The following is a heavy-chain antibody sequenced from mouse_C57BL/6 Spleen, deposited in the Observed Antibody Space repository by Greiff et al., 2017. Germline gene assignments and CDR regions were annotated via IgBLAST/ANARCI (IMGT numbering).Heavy chain of an antibody. V-gene: IGHV5-17*01. Sequence: EVKVVESGGGLVKPGGSLKLSCAASGFTFSDYGMHWVRQAPEKGLEWVAYISSGSSTIYYADTVKGRFTISRDNAKNTLFLQMTSLRSEDTAMYYCARPSNRDAMAYWGQGTSVTVSS. CDR1: GFTFSDYG. D-gene: IGHD2-14*01. CDR3: ARPSNRDAMAY. J-gene: IGHJ4*01. CDR2: ISSGSSTI.